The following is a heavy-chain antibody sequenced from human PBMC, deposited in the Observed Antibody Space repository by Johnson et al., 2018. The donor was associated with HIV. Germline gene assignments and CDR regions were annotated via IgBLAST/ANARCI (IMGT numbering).Heavy chain of an antibody. V-gene: IGHV3-66*02. D-gene: IGHD5-24*01. CDR2: IYSGGRT. Sequence: VQLVESGGGLVRPGGSLRLSCAASGFTVSDNCLTWVRQAPGKGLEWVSVIYSGGRTYYADSVRGRFTISRDNSKNTVYLQMNSLRAEDTAVYYCAKDGFGWADAFDIWGHGTMVTVSS. CDR3: AKDGFGWADAFDI. J-gene: IGHJ3*02. CDR1: GFTVSDNC.